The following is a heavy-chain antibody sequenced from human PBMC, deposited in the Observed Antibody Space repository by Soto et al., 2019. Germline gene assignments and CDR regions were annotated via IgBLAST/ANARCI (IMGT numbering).Heavy chain of an antibody. CDR3: AHVYWAASGTRYYFDY. D-gene: IGHD6-13*01. CDR2: IYWDDDK. Sequence: QITLKESGPTLVKPTQTLTLTCTFSGFSFSTSAVGVGWIRQPPGKALEWLALIYWDDDKRYSPSLKSRLTITKDTSRYQVVVTMTNMDPVDTATYYCAHVYWAASGTRYYFDYWGQGTLVTVSS. CDR1: GFSFSTSAVG. J-gene: IGHJ4*02. V-gene: IGHV2-5*02.